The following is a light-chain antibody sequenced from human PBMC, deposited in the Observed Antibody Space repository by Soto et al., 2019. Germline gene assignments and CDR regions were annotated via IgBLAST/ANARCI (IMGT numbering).Light chain of an antibody. V-gene: IGKV1-5*01. CDR1: QNINTW. Sequence: DIQLTQSPSTLSAFLGDRVTITCRASQNINTWVAWYQRKPGKAPNLLIYRASTLESGVPSRFSGSGSGTEFTLTISRLQPDDSATYFCQQYQSYSSFAGGTKVDIK. J-gene: IGKJ4*01. CDR3: QQYQSYSS. CDR2: RAS.